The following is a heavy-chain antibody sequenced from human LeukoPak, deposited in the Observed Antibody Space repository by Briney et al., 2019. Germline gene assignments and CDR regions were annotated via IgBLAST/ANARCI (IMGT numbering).Heavy chain of an antibody. CDR2: ISSSGSTI. V-gene: IGHV3-48*03. CDR1: GFTFSSYE. D-gene: IGHD3-10*02. J-gene: IGHJ6*04. CDR3: AELGITMIGGV. Sequence: GGSMRLSCAASGFTFSSYEMNWVRQAPGKGLEWVSYISSSGSTIYYTDSVKGRFTISRDNAKNSLYLQMNSLRAEDTAVYYCAELGITMIGGVWGKGTTVTISS.